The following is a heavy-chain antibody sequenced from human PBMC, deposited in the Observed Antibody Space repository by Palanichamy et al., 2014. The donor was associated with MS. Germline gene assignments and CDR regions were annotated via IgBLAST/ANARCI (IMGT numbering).Heavy chain of an antibody. CDR3: ARVRAARSGVDP. V-gene: IGHV4-59*01. D-gene: IGHD3-10*01. J-gene: IGHJ5*02. Sequence: QVQLQESGPGLVKPSETLSLTCSVSGGSISSYCWSWIRQPPGKGLEWIGYIHYSGSTNYNPSLKSRVTMSVDTSKNQFSLKLSSVTAADTAFYYCARVRAARSGVDPWGQGTLVTVSS. CDR2: IHYSGST. CDR1: GGSISSYC.